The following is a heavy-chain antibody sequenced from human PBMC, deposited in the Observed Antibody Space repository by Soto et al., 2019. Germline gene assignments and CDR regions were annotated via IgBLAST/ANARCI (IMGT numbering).Heavy chain of an antibody. CDR2: ITPLFGSA. V-gene: IGHV1-69*01. Sequence: QVQLVQSGAEVKKSGSSVKVSCKASGGTFSSYSISWVRQAPGQGLEWMGGITPLFGSANYAQKFQGRVTITADESTRTAYMQMSSLRSEDTAVYYCARDGYGDYGKPFDYWGQGTLVTVSS. J-gene: IGHJ4*02. CDR3: ARDGYGDYGKPFDY. D-gene: IGHD4-17*01. CDR1: GGTFSSYS.